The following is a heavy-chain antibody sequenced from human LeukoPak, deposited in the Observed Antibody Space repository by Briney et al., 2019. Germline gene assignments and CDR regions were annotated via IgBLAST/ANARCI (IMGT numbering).Heavy chain of an antibody. Sequence: ASVKVSCKASGGTFSSYAISWVRQAPGQGLEWMGGIIPIFGTANYAQKLQGRVTMTTDTSTSTAYMELRSLRSDDTAVYYCARVGYYDISDWGQGTLVTVSS. CDR2: IIPIFGTA. J-gene: IGHJ4*02. CDR1: GGTFSSYA. V-gene: IGHV1-69*05. D-gene: IGHD3-22*01. CDR3: ARVGYYDISD.